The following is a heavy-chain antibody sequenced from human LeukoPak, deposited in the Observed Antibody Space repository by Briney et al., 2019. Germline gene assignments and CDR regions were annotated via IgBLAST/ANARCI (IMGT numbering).Heavy chain of an antibody. CDR1: GFTFSDYQ. CDR3: VRYSSSSMDY. D-gene: IGHD6-6*01. Sequence: PGGSLRLSYAASGFTFSDYQMSWIRQAPGKGLEWVSYISNSGYTIYYADSVKGRFTISRDNAKNSLYLQVNSLRAEDTAVYYCVRYSSSSMDYWGQGTLVTVSS. V-gene: IGHV3-11*01. J-gene: IGHJ4*02. CDR2: ISNSGYTI.